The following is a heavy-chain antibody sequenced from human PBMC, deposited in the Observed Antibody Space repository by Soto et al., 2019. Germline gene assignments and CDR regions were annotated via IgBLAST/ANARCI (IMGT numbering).Heavy chain of an antibody. CDR2: TKNKANSYTT. CDR1: GFTFSDHY. V-gene: IGHV3-72*01. D-gene: IGHD1-1*01. J-gene: IGHJ3*01. CDR3: ARDGSTGTTQALAFDV. Sequence: EVQLVESGGGLVQPGESLRLSCAASGFTFSDHYMAWVRQAPGKGLEWVGRTKNKANSYTTEYAASVKVRFTISRDDSTNSVYLQMNSLKTEDTAVYYCARDGSTGTTQALAFDVWGQGTMVTVSS.